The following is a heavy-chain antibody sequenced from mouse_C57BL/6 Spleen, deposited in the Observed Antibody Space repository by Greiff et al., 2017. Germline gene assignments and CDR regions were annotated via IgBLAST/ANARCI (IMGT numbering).Heavy chain of an antibody. CDR2: IYPRSGNT. V-gene: IGHV1-81*01. CDR1: GYTFTSYG. Sequence: QVQLQQSGAELARPGASVKLSCKASGYTFTSYGISWVKQRTGQGLEWIGEIYPRSGNTYYNEKFKGKATLTADKSSSTAYLELRSLTSEDSAVXFCARRGDQAPYAMDDWGQGTSVTVSS. D-gene: IGHD3-2*02. J-gene: IGHJ4*01. CDR3: ARRGDQAPYAMDD.